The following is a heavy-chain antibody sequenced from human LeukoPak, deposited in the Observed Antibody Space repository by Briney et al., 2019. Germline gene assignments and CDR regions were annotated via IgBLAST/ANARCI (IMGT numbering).Heavy chain of an antibody. V-gene: IGHV4-30-2*01. D-gene: IGHD3-10*01. CDR3: ARVGITMVRGVIEVDAFDI. CDR2: IYHSGST. Sequence: SQTLSLTCTVSRGSISSGGYYWSWIRQPPGKGLEWIGYIYHSGSTYYNPSLKSRVTISVDRPKNQFSLKLSSVTAADTAVYYCARVGITMVRGVIEVDAFDIWGQGAMVTVSS. CDR1: RGSISSGGYY. J-gene: IGHJ3*02.